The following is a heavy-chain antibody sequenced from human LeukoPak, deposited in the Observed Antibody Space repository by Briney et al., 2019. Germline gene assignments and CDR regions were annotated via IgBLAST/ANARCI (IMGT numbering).Heavy chain of an antibody. D-gene: IGHD6-13*01. CDR3: ARAGIAAAGGDY. V-gene: IGHV4-31*03. CDR2: IYYSGST. CDR1: GGSISSGGYY. Sequence: SQTLSLTCTVSGGSISSGGYYWSRIRQHPGKGLEWIGYIYYSGSTYYNPSLKSRVTISVDTSKNQFSLKLSSVTAADTAVYYCARAGIAAAGGDYWGQGTLVTVSS. J-gene: IGHJ4*02.